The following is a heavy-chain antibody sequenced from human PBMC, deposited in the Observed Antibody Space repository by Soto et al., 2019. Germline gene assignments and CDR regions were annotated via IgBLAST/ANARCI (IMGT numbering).Heavy chain of an antibody. CDR1: GFRFSDYA. D-gene: IGHD2-8*01. V-gene: IGHV3-49*04. CDR3: TRHPPEWFRTTPFHI. J-gene: IGHJ3*02. Sequence: GGSLRLSCTVFGFRFSDYAVTWVRQTPGKGLEWVGFIASKTYGATREYAASVKGRFIISRDDPNSIAYLQMNGLKIEDTAVYFCTRHPPEWFRTTPFHIWGQGTRVTVSS. CDR2: IASKTYGATR.